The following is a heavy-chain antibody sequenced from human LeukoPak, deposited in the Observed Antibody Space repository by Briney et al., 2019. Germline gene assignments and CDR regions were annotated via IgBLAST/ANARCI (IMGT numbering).Heavy chain of an antibody. CDR3: AKTGSVVGYFPPSR. V-gene: IGHV3-23*01. CDR2: ISGSGGST. Sequence: GGSLRLSCAASGFTFSSYAMSWVREAPGKGLEWVSAISGSGGSTYYADSVKGRFTISRDNSKNTLYLQMNSLRAEDPAVYYCAKTGSVVGYFPPSRWGQGTLVTVSS. D-gene: IGHD2-15*01. J-gene: IGHJ4*02. CDR1: GFTFSSYA.